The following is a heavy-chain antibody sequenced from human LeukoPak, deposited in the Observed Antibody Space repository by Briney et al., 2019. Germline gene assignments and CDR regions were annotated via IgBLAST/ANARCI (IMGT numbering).Heavy chain of an antibody. J-gene: IGHJ4*02. V-gene: IGHV3-11*01. CDR1: GFTFSDYY. Sequence: GGSLRLSCTTSGFTFSDYYMTWIRQAPGKGLEWVSYISSSGSPIDYADSVKGRFTISRDNAKNSLYLQMSSLRAEDTAVYYCARVFLIVAAGTFDYWGQGTLVTVSS. CDR2: ISSSGSPI. CDR3: ARVFLIVAAGTFDY. D-gene: IGHD6-13*01.